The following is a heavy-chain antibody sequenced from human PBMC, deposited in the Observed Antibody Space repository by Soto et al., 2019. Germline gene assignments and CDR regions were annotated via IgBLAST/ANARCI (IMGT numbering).Heavy chain of an antibody. CDR3: ASVTGYYAPDY. Sequence: ASVKVSCKASGYSFTSYAMHWVRQAPGQRLEWMGWINAGNGNTKYSQKFQGRVTITRDTSANTAYMELSSLRSEDTAVYYCASVTGYYAPDYWGQGTLVTVSS. CDR2: INAGNGNT. J-gene: IGHJ4*02. D-gene: IGHD3-9*01. CDR1: GYSFTSYA. V-gene: IGHV1-3*01.